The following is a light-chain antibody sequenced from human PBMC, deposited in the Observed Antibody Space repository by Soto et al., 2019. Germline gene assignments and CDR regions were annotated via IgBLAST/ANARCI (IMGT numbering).Light chain of an antibody. CDR2: DVS. CDR3: CSYGGSYTSAV. J-gene: IGLJ2*01. CDR1: TSDVGGSNY. Sequence: QSALTQPRSVSGSPGQSVTISCTGTTSDVGGSNYVSWYQQHPGKAPKVMIYDVSKRPSGVPDRFSGSKSGKTASLTISGIQAEDEDDYYCCSYGGSYTSAVFGGGTKLTVL. V-gene: IGLV2-11*01.